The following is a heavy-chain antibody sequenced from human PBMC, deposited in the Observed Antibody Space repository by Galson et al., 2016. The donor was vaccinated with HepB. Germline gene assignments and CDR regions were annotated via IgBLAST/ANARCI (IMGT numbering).Heavy chain of an antibody. CDR1: GSSFSSYG. V-gene: IGHV3-21*01. CDR2: ISSSSRYI. J-gene: IGHJ3*02. Sequence: SLRLSCAASGSSFSSYGMNWVRQAPGKGLEWVSSISSSSRYIYYADSLKVRFTISRDNAKNSLYLQMNSLRAEDTAVYYCARGHYDFWSGPSRRAFDIWGQGTMVTVSS. CDR3: ARGHYDFWSGPSRRAFDI. D-gene: IGHD3-3*01.